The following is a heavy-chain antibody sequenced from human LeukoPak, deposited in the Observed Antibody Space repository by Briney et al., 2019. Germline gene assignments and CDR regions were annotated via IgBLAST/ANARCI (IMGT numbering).Heavy chain of an antibody. CDR3: AREAGSGYYYPYFDY. J-gene: IGHJ4*02. CDR2: IYHSGNT. V-gene: IGHV4-30-2*01. CDR1: GGSISSGGYS. D-gene: IGHD3-22*01. Sequence: PSETLSLTCAVSGGSISSGGYSWSWIRQPPGKGLEWIGYIYHSGNTYYNPSLKSRVTISVDRSKNQFSLKLSSVTAADTAVYYCAREAGSGYYYPYFDYWGQGTLVTVSS.